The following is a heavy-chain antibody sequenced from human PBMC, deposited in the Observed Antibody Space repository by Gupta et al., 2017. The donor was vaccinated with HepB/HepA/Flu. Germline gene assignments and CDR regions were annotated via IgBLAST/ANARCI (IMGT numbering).Heavy chain of an antibody. D-gene: IGHD5-12*01. CDR3: ARIGYSYSYGNGFDY. V-gene: IGHV3-30-3*01. J-gene: IGHJ4*02. CDR1: GLAFSEFS. CDR2: ISHDGSDK. Sequence: QVQLVESGGGVVQPGRSLRLSCAASGLAFSEFSIHWVRQAPGKGLEWVAVISHDGSDKHHADSVKGRFTISRDNSNNRLYLQMNSLRVEDTAVYYCARIGYSYSYGNGFDYWGQGTLVAVSS.